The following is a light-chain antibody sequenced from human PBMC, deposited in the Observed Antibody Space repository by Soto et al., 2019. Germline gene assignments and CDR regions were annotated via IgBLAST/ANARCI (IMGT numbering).Light chain of an antibody. J-gene: IGKJ4*01. Sequence: EIVLTQSPATLSLSPGERATLYCRASQSVGSYLAWYQQKPGQAPRLLIYDASNRATGIPARFSGSGSVTDFTLTISSREPEDFAVYYGQQRSNWPPVTFGGGTNVEIK. CDR2: DAS. V-gene: IGKV3-11*01. CDR3: QQRSNWPPVT. CDR1: QSVGSY.